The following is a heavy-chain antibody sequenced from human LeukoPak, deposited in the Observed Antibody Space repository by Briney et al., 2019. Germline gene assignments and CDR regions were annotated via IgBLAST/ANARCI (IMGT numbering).Heavy chain of an antibody. CDR3: AKDISGYYDSSGIDY. D-gene: IGHD3-22*01. V-gene: IGHV3-7*03. J-gene: IGHJ4*02. CDR1: GFTFSLYW. Sequence: GGSLRLSCAASGFTFSLYWMNWVRRAPGKELEWVANIKQDGSEKNYVDSVKGRFTISRDNAKNSLYLQMNNLRVEDTAMYYCAKDISGYYDSSGIDYWGQGTLVTVSS. CDR2: IKQDGSEK.